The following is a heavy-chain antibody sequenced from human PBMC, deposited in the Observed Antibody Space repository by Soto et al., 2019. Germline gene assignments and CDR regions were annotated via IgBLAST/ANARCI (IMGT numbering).Heavy chain of an antibody. CDR2: LSWNSGSI. V-gene: IGHV3-9*01. CDR1: GFTFDNYA. J-gene: IGHJ4*02. CDR3: AKDSGFSFDY. Sequence: GGSLRLSCAASGFTFDNYAMHWVRQAPGKGLEWVSGLSWNSGSIDYADSVKGRFTVSRDNDKNSLYLQMNSLRAEDTALYICAKDSGFSFDYWGQGTLVTVSS.